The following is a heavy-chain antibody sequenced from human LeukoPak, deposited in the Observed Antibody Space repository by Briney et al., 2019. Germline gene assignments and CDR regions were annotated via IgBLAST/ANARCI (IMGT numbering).Heavy chain of an antibody. V-gene: IGHV1-46*01. J-gene: IGHJ5*02. CDR2: INPSGGST. CDR1: GYTFTSYY. Sequence: GDSVKVSCKASGYTFTSYYMHWVRQAHGQGLDWMGIINPSGGSTSYAQKFQGRVTMTRDTSTSTVYMELSSLRPEDTAVYYCARQTGSGSYDWFDPWGQGTLVTVSS. D-gene: IGHD3-10*01. CDR3: ARQTGSGSYDWFDP.